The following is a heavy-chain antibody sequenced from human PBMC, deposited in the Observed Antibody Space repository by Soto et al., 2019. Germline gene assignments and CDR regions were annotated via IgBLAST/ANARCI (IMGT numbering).Heavy chain of an antibody. CDR1: GGSISSYY. D-gene: IGHD3-10*01. J-gene: IGHJ6*02. CDR3: AREGLWFGGTNYGMDV. CDR2: IYYSGST. V-gene: IGHV4-59*01. Sequence: SETLSLTCTVSGGSISSYYWSWIRQPPGKGLEWIGYIYYSGSTNYNPSLKSRVTISVDTSKNQFSLKLSSVTAADTAVYYCAREGLWFGGTNYGMDVWGQGTTVTV.